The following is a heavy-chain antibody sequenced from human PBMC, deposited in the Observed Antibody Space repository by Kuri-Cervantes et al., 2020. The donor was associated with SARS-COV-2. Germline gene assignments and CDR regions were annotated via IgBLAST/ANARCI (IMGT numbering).Heavy chain of an antibody. Sequence: SETLSLTCAVYGGSFSGYYWSWIRQPPGKGLEWIGEINHSGSTNYNPSLKSRVTISVDTSKNQFSLKLSSVTAADTAVYYCARGGDYSYWFDPWGQGTPVTVSS. CDR2: INHSGST. D-gene: IGHD4-17*01. CDR1: GGSFSGYY. V-gene: IGHV4-34*01. J-gene: IGHJ5*02. CDR3: ARGGDYSYWFDP.